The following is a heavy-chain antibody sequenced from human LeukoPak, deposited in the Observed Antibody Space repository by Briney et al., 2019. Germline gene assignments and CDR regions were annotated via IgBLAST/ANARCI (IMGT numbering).Heavy chain of an antibody. CDR1: GGSISSSNW. J-gene: IGHJ4*02. D-gene: IGHD1-26*01. CDR3: ASRIVGATGEIDY. CDR2: IYHSGST. V-gene: IGHV4-4*02. Sequence: SETLSLTCAVSGGSISSSNWWSWVRQPPGKGLEWIGEIYHSGSTNYNPSLKSRVTISVDKSKNQFSLKLSSVTAADTAVYYCASRIVGATGEIDYWGQGTLVTVSS.